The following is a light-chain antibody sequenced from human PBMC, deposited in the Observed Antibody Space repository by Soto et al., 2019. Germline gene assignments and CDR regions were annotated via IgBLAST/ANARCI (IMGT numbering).Light chain of an antibody. CDR2: EVS. CDR3: SSYTSSSTLYV. CDR1: SSDVGGYNY. V-gene: IGLV2-14*01. Sequence: QSALTQPASVPGSPGQSITISCTGTSSDVGGYNYVSWYQQHPGKAPKLIIYEVSNRPSGVSNRFSGSKSGDTASLTISGLHAEDEADYYCSSYTSSSTLYVFGTGTKVTVL. J-gene: IGLJ1*01.